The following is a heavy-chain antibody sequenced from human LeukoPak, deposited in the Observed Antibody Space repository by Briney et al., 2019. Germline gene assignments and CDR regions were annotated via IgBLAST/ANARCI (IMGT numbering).Heavy chain of an antibody. V-gene: IGHV3-23*01. D-gene: IGHD6-13*01. J-gene: IGHJ4*02. CDR3: ARLRYSSSPYYFYY. CDR2: ISDSGGIT. Sequence: GGSLRLSCAASGFTFRSYAMTWVRQAPGKGLEWVASISDSGGITFYADSVKGRFTISRDNSKNTLYLQMNSLRADATALYYCARLRYSSSPYYFYYWGQGTLVTVSS. CDR1: GFTFRSYA.